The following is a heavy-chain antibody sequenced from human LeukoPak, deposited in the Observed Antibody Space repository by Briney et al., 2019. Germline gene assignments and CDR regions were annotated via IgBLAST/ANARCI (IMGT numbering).Heavy chain of an antibody. CDR1: GYTFTSYY. Sequence: GASVKVSCKASGYTFTSYYMHWVRQAPGQGLEWVGIINPSGGSTSYAQKFQGRVTMTRDTSTSTVYMELSSLRSEDTAVYYCARDSGLDYFDYWGQGTLVTVSS. D-gene: IGHD3-16*01. J-gene: IGHJ4*02. CDR3: ARDSGLDYFDY. V-gene: IGHV1-46*01. CDR2: INPSGGST.